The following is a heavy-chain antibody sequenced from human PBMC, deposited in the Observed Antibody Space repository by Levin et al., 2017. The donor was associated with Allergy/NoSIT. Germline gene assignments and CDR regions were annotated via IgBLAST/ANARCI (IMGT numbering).Heavy chain of an antibody. CDR1: GGSVSSGSYY. D-gene: IGHD1-1*01. Sequence: SQTLSLTCTVSGGSVSSGSYYWSWIRQPPGKGLEWIGYIYYSGSTNYNPSLKSRVTISVDTSKNQFSLKLSSVTAADTAVYYCASRKWTGTTGWYFDLWGRGTLVTVSS. CDR3: ASRKWTGTTGWYFDL. V-gene: IGHV4-61*01. CDR2: IYYSGST. J-gene: IGHJ2*01.